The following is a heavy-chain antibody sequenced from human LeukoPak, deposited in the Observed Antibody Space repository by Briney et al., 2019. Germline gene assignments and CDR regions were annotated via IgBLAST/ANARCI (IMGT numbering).Heavy chain of an antibody. CDR3: ARGGNTGYSYGFKHDY. Sequence: PGGSLRLSCAASGFTFSSYWMHWVRQAPGKGLEWVSRINSDGSSTTYADSVKGRFSISRDNAKNTLYLQMNSLRPEDTAVYYCARGGNTGYSYGFKHDYWGQGTLVTVSS. J-gene: IGHJ4*02. D-gene: IGHD5-18*01. CDR2: INSDGSST. CDR1: GFTFSSYW. V-gene: IGHV3-74*01.